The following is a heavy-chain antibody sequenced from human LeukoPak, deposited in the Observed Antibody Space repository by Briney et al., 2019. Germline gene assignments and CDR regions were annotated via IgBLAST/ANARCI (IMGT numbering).Heavy chain of an antibody. CDR3: ARDRVVVVPAAQYFDY. CDR2: IYTSGST. V-gene: IGHV4-61*02. J-gene: IGHJ4*02. Sequence: SETLSLTCTVSGGSINSGSYYWSWIRQPAGKGLEWIGRIYTSGSTNYNPSLKSRVTISVDTSKNQFSLKLSSVTAADTAVYYCARDRVVVVPAAQYFDYWGQGTLVTVSS. D-gene: IGHD2-2*01. CDR1: GGSINSGSYY.